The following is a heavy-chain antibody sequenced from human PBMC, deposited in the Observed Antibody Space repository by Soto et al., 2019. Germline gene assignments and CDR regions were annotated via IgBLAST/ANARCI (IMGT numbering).Heavy chain of an antibody. J-gene: IGHJ4*02. CDR3: ARVGSGSYSRGFDY. CDR2: IKQHGSEK. D-gene: IGHD1-26*01. V-gene: IGHV3-7*05. CDR1: GFTFSSYW. Sequence: EVQLVESGGGLVQPGGSLRLSCVASGFTFSSYWMNWVRQAPGKGLEWVANIKQHGSEKYYVDSVKGRFTISRDNAKNSLYLQMNSLRAEDTAVYYWARVGSGSYSRGFDYWGQGTLVTVSS.